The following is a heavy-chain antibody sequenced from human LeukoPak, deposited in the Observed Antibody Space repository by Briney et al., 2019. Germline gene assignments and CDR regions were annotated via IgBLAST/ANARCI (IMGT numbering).Heavy chain of an antibody. CDR3: ARDQDYGFTY. J-gene: IGHJ4*02. CDR1: GFTFSSYS. Sequence: GGSLRLSCAASGFTFSSYSMNWVRQAPGKGPEWISWITGSSSTIIYADSVKGRFTISRDNAKNSLYLQMNSLRAEDTAVYYCARDQDYGFTYWGQGTLATVSS. V-gene: IGHV3-48*01. CDR2: ITGSSSTI. D-gene: IGHD4-17*01.